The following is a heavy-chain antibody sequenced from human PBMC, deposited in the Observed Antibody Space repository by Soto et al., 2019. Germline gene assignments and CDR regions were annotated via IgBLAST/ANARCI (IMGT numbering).Heavy chain of an antibody. CDR2: IYHSGSA. CDR3: VRDRGDVWGNYPKRAPKFDS. Sequence: SETLSLTCTVSGGSISGYYWSWLRQPPGKGLEWIGEIYHSGSANYNPSLKSRATISLDKSKSQFSLKLTSVTAADKAIYYCVRDRGDVWGNYPKRAPKFDSWGQGTPVTVSS. V-gene: IGHV4-59*12. J-gene: IGHJ4*02. D-gene: IGHD3-16*01. CDR1: GGSISGYY.